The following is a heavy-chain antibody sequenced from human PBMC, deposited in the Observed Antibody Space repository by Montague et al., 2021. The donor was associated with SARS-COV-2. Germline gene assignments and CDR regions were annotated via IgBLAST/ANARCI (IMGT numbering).Heavy chain of an antibody. CDR3: TRDAFTMIIDAFNI. D-gene: IGHD3-22*01. V-gene: IGHV3-21*01. J-gene: IGHJ3*02. CDR2: ITASSIYI. Sequence: SLRLSCAASGFTFSTYTMNWVRQAPGQGLEWVSSITASSIYIHYADSVKGRFTISRDNAKNSLYLQMNSLRAEDTAVYYCTRDAFTMIIDAFNIWGQGTKVTVSS. CDR1: GFTFSTYT.